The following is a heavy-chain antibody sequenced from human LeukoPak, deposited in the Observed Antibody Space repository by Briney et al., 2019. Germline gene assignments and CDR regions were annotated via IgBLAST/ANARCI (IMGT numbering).Heavy chain of an antibody. CDR2: ISSSGSTI. CDR3: ARSPYYYDSSGPYY. CDR1: GFTFSSYW. Sequence: GGSLRLSCAASGFTFSSYWMHWVRQAPGKGLEWVSYISSSGSTIYYADSVKGRFTISRDNAKNSLYLQMNSLRAEDTAVYYCARSPYYYDSSGPYYWGQGTLVTVSS. D-gene: IGHD3-22*01. J-gene: IGHJ4*02. V-gene: IGHV3-48*04.